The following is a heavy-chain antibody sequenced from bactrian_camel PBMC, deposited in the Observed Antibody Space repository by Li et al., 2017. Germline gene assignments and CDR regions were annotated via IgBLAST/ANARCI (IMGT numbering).Heavy chain of an antibody. D-gene: IGHD2*01. CDR3: AADFVNKQLARYYDY. Sequence: QLVESGGDSVQAGESLRLSCVASGYTLPMNMGWFRRLPGQEREGIAAIDSGGMTTYAYSVSGRFVVSKDNDNNTLYLQMSSLKPDDTGMYFCAADFVNKQLARYYDYWGQGTQVTVS. V-gene: IGHV3S53*01. J-gene: IGHJ4*01. CDR1: GYTLPMN. CDR2: IDSGGMT.